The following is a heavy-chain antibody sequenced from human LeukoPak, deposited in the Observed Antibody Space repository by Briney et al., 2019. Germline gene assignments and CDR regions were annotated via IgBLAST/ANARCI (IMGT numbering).Heavy chain of an antibody. CDR1: GYTFTSYG. Sequence: GASVKVSCKASGYTFTSYGISWVRQAPGQGLEWLARIIPVFGTTNYARKFRGRVTVSTDDSTSTAFLELSSLTPEDTAVYYCAREGEGIAAAGTLLVYFDYWGQGTLVTVSS. J-gene: IGHJ4*02. D-gene: IGHD6-13*01. V-gene: IGHV1-69*05. CDR2: IIPVFGTT. CDR3: AREGEGIAAAGTLLVYFDY.